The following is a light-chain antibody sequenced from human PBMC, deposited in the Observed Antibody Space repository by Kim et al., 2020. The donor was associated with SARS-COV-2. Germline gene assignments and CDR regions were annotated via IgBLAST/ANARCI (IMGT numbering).Light chain of an antibody. J-gene: IGKJ2*01. V-gene: IGKV3-20*01. CDR2: GAS. Sequence: SLSPGERATLSCRASQSVSSGYLAWYQQKPGQAPRLLIYGASSRATGIPDRFSGSGSGTDFTLTISRLEPEDFAVYYCQQYGSSPLFGQGTKLEI. CDR1: QSVSSGY. CDR3: QQYGSSPL.